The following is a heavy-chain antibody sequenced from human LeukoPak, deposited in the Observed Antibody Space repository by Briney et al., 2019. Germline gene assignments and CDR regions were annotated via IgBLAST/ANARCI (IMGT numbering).Heavy chain of an antibody. V-gene: IGHV3-23*01. J-gene: IGHJ3*02. CDR1: GFTFSNYA. CDR2: ISFGGDDT. CDR3: AKDAISMNGIWDAFDI. Sequence: GGSLRLSCAASGFTFSNYAMNWVRQAPGKGLEWVSSISFGGDDTYYTDSVKGRFTISRDNSKSTLLLQTNSLRAEDTAVYYCAKDAISMNGIWDAFDIWGQGTMITVSS. D-gene: IGHD3-22*01.